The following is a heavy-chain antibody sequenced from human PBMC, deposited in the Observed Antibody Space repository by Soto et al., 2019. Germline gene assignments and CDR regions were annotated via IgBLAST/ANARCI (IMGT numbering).Heavy chain of an antibody. CDR1: GGSISSGGYY. Sequence: QVQLQESGPGLVKPSQTLSLTCTVSGGSISSGGYYWSWIRQHPGKGLEWIGYIYYSGSTYYNPSLKSRVNISVDTSKNKFSLKLSSVTAAETAVYYCARVGGINWFDPWGQGTLVTVSS. V-gene: IGHV4-31*03. CDR2: IYYSGST. CDR3: ARVGGINWFDP. D-gene: IGHD3-16*01. J-gene: IGHJ5*02.